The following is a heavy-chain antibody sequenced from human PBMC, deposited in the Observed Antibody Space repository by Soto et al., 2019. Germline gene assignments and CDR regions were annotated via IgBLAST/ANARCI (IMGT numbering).Heavy chain of an antibody. Sequence: QVQLVQSGAEVKKPGASVKVSCKASGYTFTSYAMHWVRQAPGQRLEWMGWIYAGSGNTKYSQKFQGRVAHTEDTSASTAYMELSSLRSEDTAIYYCARDLTMVRGVIYYMDVWGKGTTVTVSS. CDR2: IYAGSGNT. CDR1: GYTFTSYA. V-gene: IGHV1-3*01. CDR3: ARDLTMVRGVIYYMDV. J-gene: IGHJ6*03. D-gene: IGHD3-10*01.